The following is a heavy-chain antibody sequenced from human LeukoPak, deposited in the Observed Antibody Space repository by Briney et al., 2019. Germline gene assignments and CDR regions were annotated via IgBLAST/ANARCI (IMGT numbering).Heavy chain of an antibody. Sequence: SETLSLTCTVSGVFISSVTYYWSWIRQPAGEGLEWLGRIYPSGSTDYSPSLKSRVTISIDTSKNQFSLKLSSVTAADTAVYYCARTGNYDLWSGYSKDNWFDPWGQGTLVTVSS. CDR1: GVFISSVTYY. CDR3: ARTGNYDLWSGYSKDNWFDP. D-gene: IGHD3-3*01. J-gene: IGHJ5*02. CDR2: IYPSGST. V-gene: IGHV4-61*02.